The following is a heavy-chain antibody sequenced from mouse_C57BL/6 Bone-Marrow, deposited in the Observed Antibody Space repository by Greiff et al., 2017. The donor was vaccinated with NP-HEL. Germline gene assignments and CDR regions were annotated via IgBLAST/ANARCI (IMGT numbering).Heavy chain of an antibody. D-gene: IGHD2-5*01. J-gene: IGHJ3*01. Sequence: DVKLVESGGGLVKPGGSLKLSCAASGFTFSSYAMSWVRQTPEKRLEWVATISDGGSYTYYPDNVKGRFTISRDNAKNNLYLQMSHLKSEETAMYYCAKTYYIKGFASWGQGPLSTV. CDR1: GFTFSSYA. V-gene: IGHV5-4*03. CDR3: AKTYYIKGFAS. CDR2: ISDGGSYT.